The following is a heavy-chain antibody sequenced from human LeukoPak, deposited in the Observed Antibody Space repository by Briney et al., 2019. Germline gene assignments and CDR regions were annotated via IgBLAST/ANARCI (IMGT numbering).Heavy chain of an antibody. Sequence: GESLKISCKGSGYSFTSYWIGWVRQMPGKGLEWMGIIYPGDSDTRYSPSFQGQVTISADKSISTAYLQWSSLKASDTAMYYCARQSVVVPAAIELYFDYWGQGTLVTVSS. J-gene: IGHJ4*02. D-gene: IGHD2-2*02. CDR3: ARQSVVVPAAIELYFDY. CDR1: GYSFTSYW. CDR2: IYPGDSDT. V-gene: IGHV5-51*01.